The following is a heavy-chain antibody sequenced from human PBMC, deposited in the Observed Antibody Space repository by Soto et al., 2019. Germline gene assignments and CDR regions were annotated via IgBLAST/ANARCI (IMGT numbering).Heavy chain of an antibody. Sequence: SETLSLTCTVSGGSISSADYYWSWIRQPPGKGLEWIGDIYFSGSTNYNPSLKSRVTISVDTSKNQLSLKLSSVTAADTAVYYFATGGGRFNYGLDVCGQGTTVTVSS. CDR2: IYFSGST. CDR1: GGSISSADYY. J-gene: IGHJ6*02. D-gene: IGHD3-10*01. CDR3: ATGGGRFNYGLDV. V-gene: IGHV4-61*08.